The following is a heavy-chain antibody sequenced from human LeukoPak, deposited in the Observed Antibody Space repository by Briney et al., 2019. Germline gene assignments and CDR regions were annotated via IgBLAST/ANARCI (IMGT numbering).Heavy chain of an antibody. CDR1: GLTFSSYA. D-gene: IGHD1-14*01. J-gene: IGHJ3*02. CDR3: ARDQNNWNHDAFDI. V-gene: IGHV3-23*01. CDR2: ISGSGVST. Sequence: GGSLRLSCAASGLTFSSYAMSWVRQAPGKGLEWVSTISGSGVSTYYADSVKGRFTISRDNSKNTLYLQMNSLRGEDTAIYHCARDQNNWNHDAFDIWGQGTMVTASS.